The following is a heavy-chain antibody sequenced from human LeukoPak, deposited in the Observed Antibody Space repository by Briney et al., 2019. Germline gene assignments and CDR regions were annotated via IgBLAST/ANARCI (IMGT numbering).Heavy chain of an antibody. D-gene: IGHD3-9*01. Sequence: GGSLRLSCAASGFTFSSYAMSWVRQAPGKGLEWVSAISGSGGSTYYADSVKGRFTISRDNAKNSLYLQMNSLRAEDTALYYCAKDISVAADWYYFDYWGQGTLVTVSS. CDR2: ISGSGGST. V-gene: IGHV3-23*01. CDR1: GFTFSSYA. J-gene: IGHJ4*02. CDR3: AKDISVAADWYYFDY.